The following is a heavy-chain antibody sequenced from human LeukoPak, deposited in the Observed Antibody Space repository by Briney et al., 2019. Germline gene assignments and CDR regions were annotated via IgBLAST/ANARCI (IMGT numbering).Heavy chain of an antibody. Sequence: GGSLRLSCAASGFTFSNYWIHWVRQAPGKGLVWVSRISPTGSTTSYADSVKGRFTVSRDNAKNTLCLQVNNLRAEDTAVYYCARGPNSNWSGLDFWGQGTLLTVSS. D-gene: IGHD6-6*01. CDR2: ISPTGSTT. J-gene: IGHJ4*02. CDR3: ARGPNSNWSGLDF. V-gene: IGHV3-74*01. CDR1: GFTFSNYW.